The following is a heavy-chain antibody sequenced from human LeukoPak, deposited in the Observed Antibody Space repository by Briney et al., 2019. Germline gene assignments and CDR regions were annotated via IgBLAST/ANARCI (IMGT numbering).Heavy chain of an antibody. J-gene: IGHJ4*02. CDR1: GFTFSSYW. V-gene: IGHV3-7*04. D-gene: IGHD3-22*01. CDR2: IKQDGSEK. CDR3: ARGYYDSSGYYYADY. Sequence: GGSLRLSCAASGFTFSSYWMSWVRQAPGKGLGWVANIKQDGSEKYYVDSVKGRFTISRDNAKNSLYLQMNSLRAEDTAVYYCARGYYDSSGYYYADYWGQGTLVTISS.